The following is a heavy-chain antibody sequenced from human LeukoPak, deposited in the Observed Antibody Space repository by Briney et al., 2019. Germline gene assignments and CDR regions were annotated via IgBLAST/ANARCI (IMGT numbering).Heavy chain of an antibody. Sequence: ASVKVSCKASGYTFTSYGISWVRQAPGQGLEWMGWISVYNGNTNYAQKFQGRVSMTTDTSTSTAYMELRSLRSDDTAMYYCARVDSGRYYGHDYWGQGTLSPSPQ. CDR3: ARVDSGRYYGHDY. J-gene: IGHJ4*02. D-gene: IGHD1-26*01. V-gene: IGHV1-18*01. CDR2: ISVYNGNT. CDR1: GYTFTSYG.